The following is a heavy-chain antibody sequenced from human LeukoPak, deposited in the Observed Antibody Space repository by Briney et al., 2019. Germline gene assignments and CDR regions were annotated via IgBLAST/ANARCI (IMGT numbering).Heavy chain of an antibody. V-gene: IGHV4-61*02. CDR3: AREGTTDPQPFDY. Sequence: SETLSLTCTVSGGSISSGSYYWSWIRQPAGRGLEWIGRIYTSGSTNYNPSLKSRVTISVDTSKNQFSLKLSSVTAADTAVYYCAREGTTDPQPFDYWGQGTLVTVSS. J-gene: IGHJ4*02. CDR1: GGSISSGSYY. CDR2: IYTSGST. D-gene: IGHD4-11*01.